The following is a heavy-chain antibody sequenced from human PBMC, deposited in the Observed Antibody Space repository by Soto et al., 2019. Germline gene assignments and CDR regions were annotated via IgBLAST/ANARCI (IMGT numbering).Heavy chain of an antibody. J-gene: IGHJ4*02. D-gene: IGHD6-13*01. CDR2: INSDGTTT. V-gene: IGHV3-74*01. CDR1: GFTLSTYW. Sequence: PGGSLRLSCAASGFTLSTYWMHWVRQAPGKGLVWVSRINSDGTTTTYADSVKGRFTISRDNSRNTLYLQMNGLRAEDTAVYYCAKDREIAAAGIDYWGQGTLVTVSS. CDR3: AKDREIAAAGIDY.